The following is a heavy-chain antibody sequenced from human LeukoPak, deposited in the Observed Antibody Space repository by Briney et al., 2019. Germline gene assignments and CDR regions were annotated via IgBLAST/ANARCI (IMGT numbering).Heavy chain of an antibody. D-gene: IGHD2-8*02. V-gene: IGHV3-74*01. CDR2: INTDGSST. J-gene: IGHJ4*02. CDR3: ATYRQVLLPFES. Sequence: GGSLRLSCAASGFIFSSYWMHWVRHAPGKGLAWVSRINTDGSSTSYADSVKGRFTISRDNAKNSLYLQMNSLRAEDTAIYYCATYRQVLLPFESWGQETLVTVSS. CDR1: GFIFSSYW.